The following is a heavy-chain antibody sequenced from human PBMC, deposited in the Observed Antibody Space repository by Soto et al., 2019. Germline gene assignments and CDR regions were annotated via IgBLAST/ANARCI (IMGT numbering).Heavy chain of an antibody. CDR2: VFYSGRT. V-gene: IGHV4-59*01. CDR1: GGSINNFH. J-gene: IGHJ4*02. Sequence: SETLSLTCSVSGGSINNFHWRWIRQPPGKGLEWIGFVFYSGRTTYNPSLQSRVTISVDTSHNHFSLKVRSVTAADTATHYCARIKRGYSYGAIIDFWGQGKTVTGSS. D-gene: IGHD5-18*01. CDR3: ARIKRGYSYGAIIDF.